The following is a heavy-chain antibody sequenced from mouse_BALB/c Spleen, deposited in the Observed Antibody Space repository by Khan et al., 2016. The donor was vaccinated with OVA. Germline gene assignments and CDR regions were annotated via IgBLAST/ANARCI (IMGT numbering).Heavy chain of an antibody. CDR3: ARGGADYYRYDGGAMDY. CDR2: INTHSGVP. D-gene: IGHD2-14*01. CDR1: GYTFTTAG. Sequence: LVESGPELKKSGETVRISCKASGYTFTTAGMQWVQKMPGKGLKWIGWINTHSGVPKYAEDFKGRFAFSLETSASTAYLQITNLKNEDTATYYCARGGADYYRYDGGAMDYGGQGTSVTVSS. J-gene: IGHJ4*01. V-gene: IGHV9-4*02.